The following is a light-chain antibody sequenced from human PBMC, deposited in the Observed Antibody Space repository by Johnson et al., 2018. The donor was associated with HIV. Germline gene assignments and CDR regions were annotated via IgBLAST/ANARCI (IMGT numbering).Light chain of an antibody. CDR3: GTWDSSLIVYV. Sequence: QSVLTQPPSVSAAPGQKVTISCSGSSSNIGNNYVSWYQQLPGTAPKLLIYDNNTRPSGIPDRFSGSKSGTSATLGITGLQTGDEADYYCGTWDSSLIVYVFGTGTKVTVL. V-gene: IGLV1-51*01. CDR2: DNN. J-gene: IGLJ1*01. CDR1: SSNIGNNY.